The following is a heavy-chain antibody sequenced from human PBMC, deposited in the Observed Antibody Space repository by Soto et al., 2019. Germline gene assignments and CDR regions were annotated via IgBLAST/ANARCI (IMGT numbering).Heavy chain of an antibody. CDR2: IIPIFGTA. V-gene: IGHV1-69*13. J-gene: IGHJ4*02. Sequence: ASVKVSCKASGGTFSSYAISWVRQAPGQGLEWMGGIIPIFGTANYAQKFQGRVTITADESTSTAYMELSSLRSEDTAVYYRARTRMVRGVKYYFDYWGQGTLVTVSS. CDR1: GGTFSSYA. D-gene: IGHD3-10*01. CDR3: ARTRMVRGVKYYFDY.